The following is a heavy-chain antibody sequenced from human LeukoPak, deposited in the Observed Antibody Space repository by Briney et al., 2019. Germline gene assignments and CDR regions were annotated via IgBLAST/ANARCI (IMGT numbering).Heavy chain of an antibody. J-gene: IGHJ1*01. V-gene: IGHV3-7*01. CDR3: AKEGLGGIAAGGTRIEGEF. Sequence: GGSLRLFSAASGFRVSGYGMTWVRQAPGKGLKRVANIKQDGSEKNYVDSVKGRFTISRDNAENSLFLQMNSLRVEDTAVYYCAKEGLGGIAAGGTRIEGEFWGQGTLVVVFS. D-gene: IGHD6-13*01. CDR1: GFRVSGYG. CDR2: IKQDGSEK.